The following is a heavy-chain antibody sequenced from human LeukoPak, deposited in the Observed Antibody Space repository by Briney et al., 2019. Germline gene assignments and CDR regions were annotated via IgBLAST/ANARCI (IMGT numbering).Heavy chain of an antibody. D-gene: IGHD3-10*01. CDR1: GYTFTGYY. J-gene: IGHJ4*02. CDR3: ARGITMVRGVNPNFDY. Sequence: ASVKVSCKASGYTFTGYYMHWVRQAPGQGLEWMGWINPNSGGTNYAQKFQGRVTMTRDTSISTAYMELSRLRSDDMAVYYCARGITMVRGVNPNFDYWGQGTLVTVSS. CDR2: INPNSGGT. V-gene: IGHV1-2*02.